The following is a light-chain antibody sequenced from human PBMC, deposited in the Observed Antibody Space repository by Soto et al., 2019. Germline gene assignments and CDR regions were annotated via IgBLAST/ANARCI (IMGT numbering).Light chain of an antibody. Sequence: QSVLTQPRSVSGSPGQSVTISCTGTSSDVGGYNYVSWYQQHPGKAPKLMIYDVSKRPSGVPDRFSGSKSGNTASLTNSGLQAEDEADYYCCSYAGNYAYVFGTGTKLTVL. CDR3: CSYAGNYAYV. J-gene: IGLJ1*01. CDR2: DVS. V-gene: IGLV2-11*01. CDR1: SSDVGGYNY.